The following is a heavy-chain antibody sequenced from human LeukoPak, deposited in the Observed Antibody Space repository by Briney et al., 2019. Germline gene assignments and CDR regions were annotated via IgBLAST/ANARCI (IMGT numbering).Heavy chain of an antibody. V-gene: IGHV3-23*01. J-gene: IGHJ4*02. CDR2: ITGGGDDT. CDR1: GFTFSSYA. D-gene: IGHD6-6*01. CDR3: AKGSSSSRPYYFDY. Sequence: GGSLRLSCVASGFTFSSYAMSWVRQAPGKGLEWFSAITGGGDDTYYADSVKGRFTISRDNSKNTLYLQMNSLRVEDTAVYYCAKGSSSSRPYYFDYWGQGALVTVSS.